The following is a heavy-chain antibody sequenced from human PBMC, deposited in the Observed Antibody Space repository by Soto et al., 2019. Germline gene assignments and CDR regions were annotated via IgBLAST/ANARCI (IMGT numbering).Heavy chain of an antibody. CDR2: ISGTSGLI. D-gene: IGHD3-16*01. V-gene: IGHV3-21*01. CDR3: ASPKGGAFEI. CDR1: GISFSSYT. Sequence: PGGSLRLSCAASGISFSSYTMNWVRQAPGKGLEWVSSISGTSGLIFYAGSVKGRFTISRDNARNSLYPQMNSLRVEDTAIYYCASPKGGAFEIWGQGTMVTVSS. J-gene: IGHJ3*02.